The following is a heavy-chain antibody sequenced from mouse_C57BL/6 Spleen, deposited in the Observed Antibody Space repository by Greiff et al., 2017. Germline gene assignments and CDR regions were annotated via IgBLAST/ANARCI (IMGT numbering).Heavy chain of an antibody. V-gene: IGHV1-18*01. CDR3: ARRGYYGYDGGHYAMDY. CDR2: INPNNGGT. Sequence: EVQLQQSGPELVKPGASVKIPCKASGYTFTDYNMDWVKQSHGKSLEWIGDINPNNGGTIYNQKFKGKATLTVDKSSSTAYMELRSLTSEDTAVYYCARRGYYGYDGGHYAMDYWGQGTSVTVSS. D-gene: IGHD2-2*01. J-gene: IGHJ4*01. CDR1: GYTFTDYN.